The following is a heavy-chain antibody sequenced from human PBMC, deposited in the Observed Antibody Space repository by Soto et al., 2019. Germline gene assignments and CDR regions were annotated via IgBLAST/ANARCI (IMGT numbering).Heavy chain of an antibody. Sequence: QVQLVQSGAEVKKPGASVKVSCKASGYTFTSYGISWVRQAPGQGLEWMGWISAYNGNTNYAQKLQGRFTMTTDTSTSTAYMELRSLRSDDTAVYYCARDPEAYYYDSSGYYDYWGQGTLVTVSS. CDR3: ARDPEAYYYDSSGYYDY. D-gene: IGHD3-22*01. J-gene: IGHJ4*02. V-gene: IGHV1-18*01. CDR1: GYTFTSYG. CDR2: ISAYNGNT.